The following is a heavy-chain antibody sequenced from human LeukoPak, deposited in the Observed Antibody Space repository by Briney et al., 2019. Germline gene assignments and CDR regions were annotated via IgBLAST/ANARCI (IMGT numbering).Heavy chain of an antibody. D-gene: IGHD6-19*01. CDR3: ARPLPGVAGTSAY. V-gene: IGHV3-7*01. CDR2: IKEDGSKK. Sequence: GGSLRLSCAASGFTFSRHWMTWVRQAPGKGLEWVANIKEDGSKKNYVDSVKGRFTISRDNAKNSLYLQMNSLRAEDTAVYYCARPLPGVAGTSAYWGQGTLVTVSS. J-gene: IGHJ4*02. CDR1: GFTFSRHW.